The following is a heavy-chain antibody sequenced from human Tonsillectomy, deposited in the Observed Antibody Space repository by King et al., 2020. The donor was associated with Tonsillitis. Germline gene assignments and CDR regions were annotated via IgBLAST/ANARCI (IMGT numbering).Heavy chain of an antibody. J-gene: IGHJ3*02. CDR2: ISSRSSYT. Sequence: VQLVESGGGLVKPGGSLRLSCAASGFTFSDNYMSWIRQAPGKGLEWVSYISSRSSYTNYADSVKGRFTISRDNAKNSLFLQMNSLRADDTAVYYCARAVSGDDYGDYGVGAFDIWGQGTMVTVSS. D-gene: IGHD4-17*01. CDR1: GFTFSDNY. CDR3: ARAVSGDDYGDYGVGAFDI. V-gene: IGHV3-11*05.